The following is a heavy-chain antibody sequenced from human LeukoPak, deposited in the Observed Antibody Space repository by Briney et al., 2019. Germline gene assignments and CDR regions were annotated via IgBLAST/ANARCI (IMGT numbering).Heavy chain of an antibody. CDR2: IYHSGST. V-gene: IGHV4-4*02. Sequence: KASETASLTCAVYGGSISSSNWWSGVRQPPGKGLEWIGEIYHSGSTNYNPSLKSRVTISVDKSKNQFSLKLSSVTAADTAVYYCALRNYYYYYMDVWGKGTTVTVSS. J-gene: IGHJ6*03. CDR1: GGSISSSNW. D-gene: IGHD4-17*01. CDR3: ALRNYYYYYMDV.